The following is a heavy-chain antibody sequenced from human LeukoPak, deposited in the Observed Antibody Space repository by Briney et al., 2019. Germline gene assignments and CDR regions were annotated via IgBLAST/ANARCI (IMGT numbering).Heavy chain of an antibody. CDR2: ISGSGGST. Sequence: GGSLRLSCAASGFTFSSYAMSWVRQAPGKGLEWVSAISGSGGSTYYADSVKGRFTISRDNAKNSLYLQMNSLRAEDTAVYYCAREGTPYYDILTGRFLGYWGQGTLVTVSS. V-gene: IGHV3-23*01. CDR1: GFTFSSYA. J-gene: IGHJ4*02. CDR3: AREGTPYYDILTGRFLGY. D-gene: IGHD3-9*01.